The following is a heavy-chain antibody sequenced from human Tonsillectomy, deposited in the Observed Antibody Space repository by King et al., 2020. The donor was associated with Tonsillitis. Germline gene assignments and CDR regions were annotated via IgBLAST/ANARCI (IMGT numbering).Heavy chain of an antibody. Sequence: VQLVESGGGLVQPGGSLRLSCAASGITFSDYWMNWVRQAPGKGLEWLAIIRQDGSEKYYVDSVKDRFTISRDNAQNSVFLQMSSLRVDDTAVYFCVAGLGNLPDYWGQGTLVTVSS. CDR1: GITFSDYW. J-gene: IGHJ4*02. CDR2: IRQDGSEK. V-gene: IGHV3-7*02. D-gene: IGHD2-15*01. CDR3: VAGLGNLPDY.